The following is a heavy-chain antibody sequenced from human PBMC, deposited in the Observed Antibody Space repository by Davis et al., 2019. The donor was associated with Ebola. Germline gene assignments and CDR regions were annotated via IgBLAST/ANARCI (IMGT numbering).Heavy chain of an antibody. CDR3: AKLSSWYNDY. CDR1: GFTFSSYG. J-gene: IGHJ4*02. CDR2: ISYDGSNK. V-gene: IGHV3-30*18. D-gene: IGHD6-13*01. Sequence: GESLKISCAASGFTFSSYGMHWVRQAPGKGLEWVAVISYDGSNKYYADSVKGRFTISRDNAKNTLYLQMSSLRAEDTALYYCAKLSSWYNDYWGQGTLVTVSS.